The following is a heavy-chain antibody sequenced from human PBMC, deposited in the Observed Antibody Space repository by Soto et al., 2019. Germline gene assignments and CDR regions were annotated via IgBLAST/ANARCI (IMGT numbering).Heavy chain of an antibody. CDR1: GGSFSGYY. J-gene: IGHJ4*02. D-gene: IGHD3-10*01. Sequence: QVQLQQWGAGLLKPSETLSLTCAVYGGSFSGYYWSWIRQPPGKGLEWSGEINHSGSTNYNPSLQSRVTLSVDTSTDQFSLKLSSVTAADTAVYYCASLNRSYYGSGSQYYFDYWGQGTLVTVSS. V-gene: IGHV4-34*01. CDR2: INHSGST. CDR3: ASLNRSYYGSGSQYYFDY.